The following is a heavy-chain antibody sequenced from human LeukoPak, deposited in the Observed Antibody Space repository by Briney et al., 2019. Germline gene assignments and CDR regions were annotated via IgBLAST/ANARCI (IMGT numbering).Heavy chain of an antibody. CDR2: ISRNSSYI. CDR1: GFTLSSYS. J-gene: IGHJ5*02. CDR3: ARGAAYYDILPGGARFDP. D-gene: IGHD3-9*01. Sequence: PGGSLRLSCAASGFTLSSYSRTSVPQAPGKGLEWVSPISRNSSYIYYADSVKGRFTISGDNAKNSLYLQMNSLRAEDTAVYYCARGAAYYDILPGGARFDPWGQGTLVTVSS. V-gene: IGHV3-21*01.